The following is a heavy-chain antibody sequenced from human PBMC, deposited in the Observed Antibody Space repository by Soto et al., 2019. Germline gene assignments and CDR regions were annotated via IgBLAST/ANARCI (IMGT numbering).Heavy chain of an antibody. J-gene: IGHJ5*02. V-gene: IGHV4-39*01. CDR1: GGSISSSSYY. D-gene: IGHD6-13*01. Sequence: PSETLSLTCTVSGGSISSSSYYWGWIRQPPGKGLEWIGSIYYSGSTYYNPSLKSRVTISVDTSKNQFSLKLSSVTAADTAGYYCARVPGIAAAGTRVRWFDPWGQGTLVTVSS. CDR2: IYYSGST. CDR3: ARVPGIAAAGTRVRWFDP.